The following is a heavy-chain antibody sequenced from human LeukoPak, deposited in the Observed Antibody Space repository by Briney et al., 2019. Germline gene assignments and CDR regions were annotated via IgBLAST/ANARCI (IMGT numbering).Heavy chain of an antibody. D-gene: IGHD2-2*01. CDR3: ATARYCSSTSCSMFFDY. V-gene: IGHV3-21*01. J-gene: IGHJ4*02. Sequence: GGSLRLSCAASGFTFSSYGMHWVRRAPGKGLEWVSSISSSSSYIYYADSVKGRFTISRDNAKNSLYLQMNSLRAEDTAVYYCATARYCSSTSCSMFFDYWGQGTLVTVSS. CDR2: ISSSSSYI. CDR1: GFTFSSYG.